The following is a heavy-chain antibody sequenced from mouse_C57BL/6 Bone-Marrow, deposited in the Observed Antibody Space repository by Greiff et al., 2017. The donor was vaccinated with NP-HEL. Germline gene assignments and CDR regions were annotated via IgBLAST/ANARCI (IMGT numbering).Heavy chain of an antibody. J-gene: IGHJ4*01. Sequence: QVQLQQSGAELVRPGTSVKVSCKASGYAFTNYLIEWVKQRPGQGLEWIGVINPGSGGTNYNEKFKGKATLTADKTSSTAYKQLSSLTSEDAAVYFCAKKRILLYYAMDYWGQGTSVTVSS. CDR1: GYAFTNYL. V-gene: IGHV1-54*01. D-gene: IGHD1-1*01. CDR3: AKKRILLYYAMDY. CDR2: INPGSGGT.